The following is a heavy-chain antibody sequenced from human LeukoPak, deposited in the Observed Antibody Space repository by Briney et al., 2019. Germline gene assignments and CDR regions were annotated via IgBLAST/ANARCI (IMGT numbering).Heavy chain of an antibody. Sequence: SETLSLTCAVSRYSISSGYYWGWIRQPPGKGLEWIGYIYYSGSTYYNPSLKSRVTISVDTSKNQFSLKLSSVTAADTAVYYCARGAGRLSGFCYWGQGTLVTVSS. J-gene: IGHJ4*02. CDR1: RYSISSGYY. CDR3: ARGAGRLSGFCY. CDR2: IYYSGST. V-gene: IGHV4-30-4*08. D-gene: IGHD2-2*03.